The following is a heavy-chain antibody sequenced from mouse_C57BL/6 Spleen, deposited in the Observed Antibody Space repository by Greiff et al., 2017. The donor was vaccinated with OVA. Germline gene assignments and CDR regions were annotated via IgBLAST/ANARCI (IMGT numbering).Heavy chain of an antibody. Sequence: QVTLQVSGPGILQPSQTLSLTCSFSGFSLSTFGMGVGWIRPPSGKGLEWLAHILWDDDKYYHPALKSRLTISKDTSKNQVFLKIANVDTADAATDYCARMMGDGYIYAMDYWGQGTSVTVSA. CDR3: ARMMGDGYIYAMDY. CDR2: ILWDDDK. D-gene: IGHD2-3*01. J-gene: IGHJ4*01. CDR1: GFSLSTFGMG. V-gene: IGHV8-8*01.